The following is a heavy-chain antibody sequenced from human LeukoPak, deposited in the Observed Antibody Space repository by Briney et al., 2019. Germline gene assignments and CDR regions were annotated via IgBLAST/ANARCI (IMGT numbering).Heavy chain of an antibody. CDR3: ADLGYSYGYGLDY. Sequence: EASVKVSFKASGGTFISYAISWVRQAPGQGLEWMGGIIPIFGTANYAQKFQGRVTITADESTSTAYMELSSLRSEDTAVYYCADLGYSYGYGLDYWGQGTLVTVSS. V-gene: IGHV1-69*13. J-gene: IGHJ4*02. CDR1: GGTFISYA. D-gene: IGHD5-18*01. CDR2: IIPIFGTA.